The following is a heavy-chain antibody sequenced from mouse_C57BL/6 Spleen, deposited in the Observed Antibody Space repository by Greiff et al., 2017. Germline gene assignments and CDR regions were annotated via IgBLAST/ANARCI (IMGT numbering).Heavy chain of an antibody. CDR3: ARGNWDGEAWFAY. CDR1: GFTFSDYY. D-gene: IGHD4-1*01. V-gene: IGHV5-12*01. Sequence: EVQRVESGGGLVQPGGSLKLSCAASGFTFSDYYMYWVRQTPEKRLEWVAYSSNGGGSTYYPDTVKGRFTISRDNAKNTLYLQMSRLKSEDTAMYYCARGNWDGEAWFAYWGQGTLVTVSA. J-gene: IGHJ3*01. CDR2: SSNGGGST.